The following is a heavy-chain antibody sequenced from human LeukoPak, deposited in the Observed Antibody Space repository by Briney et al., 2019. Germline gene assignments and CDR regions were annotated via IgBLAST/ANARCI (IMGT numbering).Heavy chain of an antibody. J-gene: IGHJ6*03. V-gene: IGHV4-34*01. CDR1: GGSFSGYY. Sequence: SSETLSLTCAVYGGSFSGYYWSWIRQPPGKGLEWIGEINHSGTTNYNPSLKSRVTISVDTSKNQFSLKLSSVTAADTAVYYCARDWDGYDGHMDVWGKGTTVTVSS. D-gene: IGHD5-12*01. CDR3: ARDWDGYDGHMDV. CDR2: INHSGTT.